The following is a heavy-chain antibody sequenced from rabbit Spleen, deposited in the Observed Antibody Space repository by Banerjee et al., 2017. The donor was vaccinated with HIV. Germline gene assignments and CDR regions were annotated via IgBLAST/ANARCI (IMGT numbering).Heavy chain of an antibody. CDR2: IYAGSSGST. J-gene: IGHJ4*01. CDR1: GFNINGYH. Sequence: QEQLEESGGDLVKPEGSLTLTCTASGFNINGYHICWVRQAPGKGLEWIACIYAGSSGSTYYASWAKGRFTISKTSSTTVTLQMTSLTAADTATYFCARDPYGDNSYYFDLWGPGTLVTVS. V-gene: IGHV1S45*01. D-gene: IGHD8-1*01. CDR3: ARDPYGDNSYYFDL.